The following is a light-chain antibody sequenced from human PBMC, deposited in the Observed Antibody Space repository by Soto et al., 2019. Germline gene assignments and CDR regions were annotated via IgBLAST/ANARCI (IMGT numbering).Light chain of an antibody. CDR3: QQYNNWPRT. CDR1: QSISSN. J-gene: IGKJ1*01. Sequence: TLLTQPPATLSLSPGEMATLACRASQSISSNLAWYQQKPGQAPRLLIYGASTRATGIPARFSGSGSGTEFTLTISSLQSEDFAVYYCQQYNNWPRTFGQGTKVDIK. V-gene: IGKV3-15*01. CDR2: GAS.